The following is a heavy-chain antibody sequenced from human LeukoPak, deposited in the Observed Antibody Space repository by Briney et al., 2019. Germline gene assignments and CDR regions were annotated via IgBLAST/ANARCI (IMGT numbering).Heavy chain of an antibody. D-gene: IGHD3-10*01. CDR3: ASLNYYGSGSYTLFGY. CDR1: GGSISSYY. V-gene: IGHV4-59*08. J-gene: IGHJ4*02. Sequence: SETLSLTCTVSGGSISSYYWSWIRQPPGKGLEWIGYIYYSGSTNYNPSLKSRLTISVDTSKNQFSLKLSSVTAADTAVYYCASLNYYGSGSYTLFGYWGQGTLVTVSS. CDR2: IYYSGST.